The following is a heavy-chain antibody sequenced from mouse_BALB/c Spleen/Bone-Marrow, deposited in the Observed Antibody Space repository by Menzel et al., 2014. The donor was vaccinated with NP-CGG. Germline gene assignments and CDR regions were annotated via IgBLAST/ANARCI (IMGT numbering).Heavy chain of an antibody. J-gene: IGHJ2*01. V-gene: IGHV1S130*01. CDR3: ARGDPYYRYSDY. Sequence: VQLQQSGSVLVRPGASVKLSCKASGYTFTSSWMHWAKQRPGQGLEWIGEIHPNSGNTNYNEKFKGKATLTVDTSSSTAYEDLSSLTSEDSAVYYCARGDPYYRYSDYWGQGTTLTVSS. D-gene: IGHD2-14*01. CDR1: GYTFTSSW. CDR2: IHPNSGNT.